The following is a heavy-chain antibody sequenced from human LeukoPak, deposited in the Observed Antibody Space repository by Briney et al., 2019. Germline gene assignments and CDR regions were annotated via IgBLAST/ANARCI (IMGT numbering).Heavy chain of an antibody. D-gene: IGHD3-3*01. Sequence: GGSLRLSCVASGFTFSSYWMSWVRQAPGKGLEWVANIKQDGSEKYYVDSVKGRFTISRDNAKNSLYLQMNSLRAEDTAVYYCARVALRFLEWFYYYYMDVWGKGTTVTVSS. CDR1: GFTFSSYW. V-gene: IGHV3-7*01. CDR2: IKQDGSEK. CDR3: ARVALRFLEWFYYYYMDV. J-gene: IGHJ6*03.